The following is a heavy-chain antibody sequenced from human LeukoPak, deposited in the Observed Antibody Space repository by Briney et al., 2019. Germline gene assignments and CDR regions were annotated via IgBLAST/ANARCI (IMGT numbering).Heavy chain of an antibody. CDR3: ANHYDSSGYYYRY. D-gene: IGHD3-22*01. V-gene: IGHV3-23*01. Sequence: GSLRLSCAASGFTFSSYAMSWVRHAPGKGLEWVSAFSGSGGSTYYADSVKGRFTISRDNSKNTLYLQMNSLRAEDTAVYYCANHYDSSGYYYRYWGQGTLVTVSS. CDR2: FSGSGGST. J-gene: IGHJ4*02. CDR1: GFTFSSYA.